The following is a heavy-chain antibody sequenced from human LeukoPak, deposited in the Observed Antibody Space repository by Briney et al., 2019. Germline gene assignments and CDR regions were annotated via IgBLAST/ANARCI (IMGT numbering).Heavy chain of an antibody. Sequence: QSGRSLRLSCAAFGFTFSNYAMHWVRQAPGKGLEWVAGISYDGSNKYYADAVKGRFTISRDNSKNTLHLQMNSLRVEDTAVYYCAREGTTGTYWGQGTLVTVSS. V-gene: IGHV3-30-3*01. CDR2: ISYDGSNK. CDR3: AREGTTGTY. CDR1: GFTFSNYA. D-gene: IGHD1-1*01. J-gene: IGHJ4*02.